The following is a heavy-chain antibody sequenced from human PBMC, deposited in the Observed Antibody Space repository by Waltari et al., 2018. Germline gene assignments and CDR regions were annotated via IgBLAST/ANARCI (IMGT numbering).Heavy chain of an antibody. Sequence: QVQLQESGPGLVKPSETLSLTCTVSGGSISSYYWSWIRQPPGKGLEWIGYIYYSGSTNSTPSLRSRVTISVDTSKNQFSLKLSSVTAADTAVYYCARGTYCSGGSCYSGRWFDPWGQGTLVTVSS. D-gene: IGHD2-15*01. J-gene: IGHJ5*02. CDR3: ARGTYCSGGSCYSGRWFDP. V-gene: IGHV4-59*01. CDR2: IYYSGST. CDR1: GGSISSYY.